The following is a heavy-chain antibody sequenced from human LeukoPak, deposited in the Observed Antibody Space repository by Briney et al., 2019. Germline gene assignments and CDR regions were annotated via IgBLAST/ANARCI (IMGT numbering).Heavy chain of an antibody. CDR2: IDPSGST. D-gene: IGHD3-22*01. CDR3: ARDVWDYYGSSTYNQRHYYFDF. J-gene: IGHJ4*02. Sequence: PSETLSLACAVSGSSIGSFSYWAWIRQSPGKGLEWIATIDPSGSTFYNPSLRSRVTLSVGTSKIHFSFNLSSVTAADTAVYYCARDVWDYYGSSTYNQRHYYFDFRGRGTLVTVSS. V-gene: IGHV4-38-2*02. CDR1: GSSIGSFSY.